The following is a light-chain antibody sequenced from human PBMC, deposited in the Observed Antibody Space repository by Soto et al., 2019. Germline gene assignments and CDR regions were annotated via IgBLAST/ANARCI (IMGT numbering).Light chain of an antibody. Sequence: SYDLTQPPSVSVAPGQTATITCGGDNIGRKSVHWYQQKPGQAPVLVVSDDNDRPSGIPERFSASNSGNTATLTVSRVEAGDEADYYCQVWDTNGENRFYVFRTGTKATVL. V-gene: IGLV3-21*02. CDR1: NIGRKS. CDR3: QVWDTNGENRFYV. CDR2: DDN. J-gene: IGLJ1*01.